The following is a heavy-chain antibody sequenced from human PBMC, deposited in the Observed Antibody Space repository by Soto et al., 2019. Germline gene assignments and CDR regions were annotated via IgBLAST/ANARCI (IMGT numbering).Heavy chain of an antibody. D-gene: IGHD3-22*01. V-gene: IGHV1-69*08. J-gene: IGHJ4*02. CDR3: AREGAMIVVDY. CDR2: IIPILDIA. CDR1: GGTFSTYT. Sequence: QVQLVQSGAEVKKPGSSVKVSCKASGGTFSTYTISWVRQAPGQGLEWMGRIIPILDIANYAQKFQGRVTIPADESTSTAYMELSSLRSEDTAVYSCAREGAMIVVDYWGQGTLVTVSS.